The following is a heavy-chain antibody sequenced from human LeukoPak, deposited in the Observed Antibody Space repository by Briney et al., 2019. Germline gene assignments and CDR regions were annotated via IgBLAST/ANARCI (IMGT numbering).Heavy chain of an antibody. CDR2: IRYDGSNK. V-gene: IGHV3-30*02. CDR3: AKEYQGSFHTYYYYYYMDV. Sequence: GGSLRLSCAASGFTFSSYGMHWVRQAPGKGLEWVAFIRYDGSNKYYADSVKGRFTISRDNSKNTLYLQMNSLRAEDTAVYYCAKEYQGSFHTYYYYYYMDVWGKGTTVTVSS. CDR1: GFTFSSYG. J-gene: IGHJ6*03. D-gene: IGHD6-13*01.